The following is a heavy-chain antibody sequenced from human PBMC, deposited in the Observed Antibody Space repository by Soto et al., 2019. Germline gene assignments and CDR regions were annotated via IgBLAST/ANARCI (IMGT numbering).Heavy chain of an antibody. D-gene: IGHD6-19*01. V-gene: IGHV3-64*01. Sequence: EVQLVESGGGLVQPGGSLRLSCAASGFSFSSFAMHWVRQAPGKGLEYVSAISSNGGSTYYANSVKGRFTISRDNSKNTLYLQMGSLRLEDMGIYYSATEYDGSGWYVYWGQGTLVTVSS. CDR3: ATEYDGSGWYVY. CDR2: ISSNGGST. CDR1: GFSFSSFA. J-gene: IGHJ4*02.